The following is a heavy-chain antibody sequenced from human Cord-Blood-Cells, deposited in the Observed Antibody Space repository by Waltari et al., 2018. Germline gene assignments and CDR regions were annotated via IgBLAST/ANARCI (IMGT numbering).Heavy chain of an antibody. CDR2: IYSGGST. V-gene: IGHV3-53*02. D-gene: IGHD6-6*01. Sequence: EVQLVETGGGLIQPGGSLRLSWAAAGFTLRTNYMSWVRQAPGKGLEWVSVIYSGGSTYYADSVKDRFTISRDNSKNTLYLQMNSLRAEDTAVYYCARVALGNWGQGTLVTVSS. CDR1: GFTLRTNY. J-gene: IGHJ4*02. CDR3: ARVALGN.